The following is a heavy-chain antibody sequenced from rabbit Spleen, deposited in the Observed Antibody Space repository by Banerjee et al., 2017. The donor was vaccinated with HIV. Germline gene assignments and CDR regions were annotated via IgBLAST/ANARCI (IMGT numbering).Heavy chain of an antibody. CDR2: IDTGSRVFT. CDR3: ARDTGSSFSTYGMDL. J-gene: IGHJ6*01. CDR1: GDSFSTSNF. Sequence: LLETGGALFSLGASRKLTGKASGDSFSTSNFWCWVRQDPGKGLEWIACIDTGSRVFTYYASWAKGRFTISKTSSTTVTLQATSLTAADTATYYCARDTGSSFSTYGMDLWGQGTLVTVS. D-gene: IGHD8-1*01. V-gene: IGHV1S40*01.